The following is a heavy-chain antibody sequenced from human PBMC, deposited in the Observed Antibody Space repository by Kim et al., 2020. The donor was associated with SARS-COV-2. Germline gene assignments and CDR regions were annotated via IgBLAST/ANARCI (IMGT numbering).Heavy chain of an antibody. V-gene: IGHV3-33*01. CDR3: TRDLTSGYVRPTYCGGDCYLED. J-gene: IGHJ4*02. D-gene: IGHD2-21*02. Sequence: GGSLRLSCAASGFTFSSYGMHWVRQAPGKGLEWVAVIWYDGNDYHYADSVKGRFTISRDNSKNTLYLQMNSLRAEDTAVYYCTRDLTSGYVRPTYCGGDCYLEDWGQGTMVTVTS. CDR1: GFTFSSYG. CDR2: IWYDGNDY.